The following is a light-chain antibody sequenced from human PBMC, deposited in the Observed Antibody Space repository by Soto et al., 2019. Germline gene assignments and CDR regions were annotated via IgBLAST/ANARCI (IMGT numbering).Light chain of an antibody. CDR1: ESVSTY. CDR3: QQRSNWPPIT. V-gene: IGKV3-11*01. J-gene: IGKJ5*01. CDR2: GAS. Sequence: EIVMTQSAAAVSVSPGESATLSCRASESVSTYLAWYQQRPGQAPRLLIYGASTRAAGVPPRFSGSGSGTDFTLTISSLEPEDFAVYYCQQRSNWPPITFGQGTRLEIK.